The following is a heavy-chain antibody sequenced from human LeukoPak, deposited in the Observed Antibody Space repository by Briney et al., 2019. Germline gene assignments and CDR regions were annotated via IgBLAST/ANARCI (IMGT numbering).Heavy chain of an antibody. Sequence: GGSLRLSCAASGFTFSRYWMYWVRQAPGKGLVWVSHINSDGSSTTYADSVKGRFTISRDNAKNTLYLQINSLRVEDTAVYYCARDRGGSFDYWGQGTLVTVSS. V-gene: IGHV3-74*01. J-gene: IGHJ4*02. CDR3: ARDRGGSFDY. CDR2: INSDGSST. CDR1: GFTFSRYW. D-gene: IGHD3-10*01.